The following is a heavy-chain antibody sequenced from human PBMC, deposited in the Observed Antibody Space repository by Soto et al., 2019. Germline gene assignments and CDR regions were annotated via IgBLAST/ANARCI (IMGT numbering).Heavy chain of an antibody. CDR1: GFTFSSYA. CDR2: ISSNGGST. D-gene: IGHD3-22*01. Sequence: HPGGSMRLSCSASGFTFSSYAMHWVRQAPGKGLEYVSAISSNGGSTYYADSVKGRFTISRDNSKNTLYLQMSSLRAEDTAVYYCVKDVEYYDSSGYTYDAFDIWGQGTMVTVSS. CDR3: VKDVEYYDSSGYTYDAFDI. V-gene: IGHV3-64D*06. J-gene: IGHJ3*02.